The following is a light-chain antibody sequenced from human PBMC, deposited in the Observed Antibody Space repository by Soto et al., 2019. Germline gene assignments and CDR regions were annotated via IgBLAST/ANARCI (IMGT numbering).Light chain of an antibody. V-gene: IGLV2-8*01. CDR3: SSYAGSNNLVV. CDR2: EVS. J-gene: IGLJ2*01. CDR1: SSDVGGYNY. Sequence: VLTQPPSASGSPGQSVTISCTGTSSDVGGYNYVSWYQQHPGKAPKLMIYEVSKRPSGVPDRFSGSKSGNTASLTVSGLQAEDEADYYCSSYAGSNNLVVFGGGTKLTVL.